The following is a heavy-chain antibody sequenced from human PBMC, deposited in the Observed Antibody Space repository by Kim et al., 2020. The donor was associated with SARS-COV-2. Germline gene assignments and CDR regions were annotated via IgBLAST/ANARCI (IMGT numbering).Heavy chain of an antibody. CDR3: ARVGGSSYYYYGMDV. V-gene: IGHV4-4*07. D-gene: IGHD1-26*01. Sequence: PTPGSRVTMSVDTSKNQFSLKLSSVTAADTAVYYCARVGGSSYYYYGMDVWGQGTTVTVSS. J-gene: IGHJ6*02.